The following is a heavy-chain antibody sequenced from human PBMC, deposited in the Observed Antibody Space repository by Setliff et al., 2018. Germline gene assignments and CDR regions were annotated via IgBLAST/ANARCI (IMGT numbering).Heavy chain of an antibody. CDR1: GFTFKTYS. CDR2: ISGYNGNT. V-gene: IGHV1-18*01. CDR3: AREGVDTRSSTDYRYYMDV. J-gene: IGHJ6*03. Sequence: GASVKVSCKASGFTFKTYSFSWIRQAPGQGLEWVGWISGYNGNTIYAQNFQGSVTMTTDASTNTAYMELRSLGSDDTAVYYCAREGVDTRSSTDYRYYMDVWGKGTTVTVSS. D-gene: IGHD5-18*01.